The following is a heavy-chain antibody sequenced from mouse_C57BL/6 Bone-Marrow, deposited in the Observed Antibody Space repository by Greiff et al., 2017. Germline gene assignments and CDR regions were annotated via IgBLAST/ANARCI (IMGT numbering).Heavy chain of an antibody. J-gene: IGHJ4*01. D-gene: IGHD2-4*01. CDR3: ARDYYYAMDY. CDR2: IHPNSGST. CDR1: GYTFTSYW. V-gene: IGHV1-64*01. Sequence: VQLQQPGAELVKPGASVKLSCKASGYTFTSYWMHWVKQRPGQGLEWIGMIHPNSGSTNYNEKFKSKATLPVDKSSSTAYMQLSSLTSEDSAVYYCARDYYYAMDYWGQGTSVTVSS.